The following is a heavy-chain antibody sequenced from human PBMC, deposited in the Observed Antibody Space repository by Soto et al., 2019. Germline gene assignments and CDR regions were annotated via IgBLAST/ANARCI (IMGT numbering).Heavy chain of an antibody. CDR3: ARGRTRYYFDY. CDR1: GGSISSSF. CDR2: IYDSGNT. V-gene: IGHV4-59*01. J-gene: IGHJ4*02. Sequence: SETLSLTCTVSGGSISSSFWSWVRQPPGKGLEWFGYIYDSGNTNYNPSLKSRVSISIDTSKNQFSLKLSSVTAADTAVYYCARGRTRYYFDYWGQGTLVTVS.